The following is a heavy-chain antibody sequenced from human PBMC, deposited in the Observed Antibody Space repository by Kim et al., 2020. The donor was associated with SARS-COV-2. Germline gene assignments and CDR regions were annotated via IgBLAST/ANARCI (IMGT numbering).Heavy chain of an antibody. CDR3: ARLSGGYDILTGIFYYYYYYGMDV. J-gene: IGHJ6*02. V-gene: IGHV1-18*01. CDR1: GYTFTSYG. CDR2: ISAYNGNT. D-gene: IGHD3-9*01. Sequence: ASVKVSCKASGYTFTSYGISWVRQAPGQGLEWMGWISAYNGNTNYAQKLQGRVTMTTDTSTSTAYMELRSLRSDDTAVYYCARLSGGYDILTGIFYYYYYYGMDVWGQGTTVTVSS.